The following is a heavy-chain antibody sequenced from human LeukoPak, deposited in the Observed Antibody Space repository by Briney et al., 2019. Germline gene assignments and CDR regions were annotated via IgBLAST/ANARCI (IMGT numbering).Heavy chain of an antibody. Sequence: GESLKISCKGSGYSFTSYWIGWVRQMPGKGLEWMGIIYPGDSDTRYSPSFQGQVTISADKSISTAYLQWSSLKASDTAMYYCARRGYCSGGSCQTRYYYFDYWGQGTLITVSS. CDR1: GYSFTSYW. D-gene: IGHD2-15*01. J-gene: IGHJ4*02. V-gene: IGHV5-51*01. CDR3: ARRGYCSGGSCQTRYYYFDY. CDR2: IYPGDSDT.